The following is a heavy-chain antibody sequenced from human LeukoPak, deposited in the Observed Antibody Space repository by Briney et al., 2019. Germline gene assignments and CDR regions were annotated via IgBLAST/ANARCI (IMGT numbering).Heavy chain of an antibody. CDR3: AELGITMIGGV. CDR1: GFTFSSYE. CDR2: IRSSGSTI. Sequence: GGSLRLSCAASGFTFSSYEMNWVRQAPGKGLKWVSYIRSSGSTIYYADSVKGRFTISRDNAKNSLYLQMNSLRAEDTAVYYCAELGITMIGGVWGKGTTVTISS. V-gene: IGHV3-48*03. J-gene: IGHJ6*04. D-gene: IGHD3-10*02.